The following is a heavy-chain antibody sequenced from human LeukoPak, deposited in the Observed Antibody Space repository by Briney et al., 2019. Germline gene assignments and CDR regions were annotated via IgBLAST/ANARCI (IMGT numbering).Heavy chain of an antibody. D-gene: IGHD6-13*01. CDR1: GYSVTSYW. V-gene: IGHV5-51*01. CDR3: ARNRLDTYSSSWELDY. J-gene: IGHJ4*02. CDR2: IYPGDSDT. Sequence: GESLKISCKGSGYSVTSYWIGWVRQLPGKGLEWMGIIYPGDSDTRYSPSFQGQVSISADKSISTAYLQWSSLKASDTAMYYCARNRLDTYSSSWELDYWGQGALVTVSS.